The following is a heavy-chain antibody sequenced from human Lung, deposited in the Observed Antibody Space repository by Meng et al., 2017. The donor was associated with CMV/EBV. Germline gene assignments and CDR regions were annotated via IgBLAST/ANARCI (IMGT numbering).Heavy chain of an antibody. CDR1: GFTFSNAW. D-gene: IGHD1-26*01. CDR3: TTGRDVGATTGP. CDR2: IKSKTDGGTT. Sequence: GESXKISCAASGFTFSNAWMSWVRQAPGKGLEWVGRIKSKTDGGTTDYAAPVKGRFTISRDDSKNTLYLQMNSLKTEDTAVYYCTTGRDVGATTGPWGAGXLVTVSS. V-gene: IGHV3-15*01. J-gene: IGHJ5*02.